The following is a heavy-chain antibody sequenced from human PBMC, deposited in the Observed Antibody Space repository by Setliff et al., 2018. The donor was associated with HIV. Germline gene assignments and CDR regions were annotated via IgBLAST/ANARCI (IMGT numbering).Heavy chain of an antibody. CDR2: IWYDGSNK. CDR3: ARTYYYDASGYYRPFDI. V-gene: IGHV3-33*01. D-gene: IGHD3-22*01. CDR1: GFTFKTDA. J-gene: IGHJ3*02. Sequence: PGGSLRLSCAASGFTFKTDAMHWVRQAPGKGLEWVAFIWYDGSNKEYGDSVKGRFTISRDNSKNSLYLQMNSLRAEDTAVYYCARTYYYDASGYYRPFDIWGQGTMVTVSS.